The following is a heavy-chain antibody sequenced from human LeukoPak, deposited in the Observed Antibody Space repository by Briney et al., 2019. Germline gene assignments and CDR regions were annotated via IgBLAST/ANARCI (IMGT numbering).Heavy chain of an antibody. CDR3: AREWCSVGSCYAEFDY. V-gene: IGHV4-34*01. J-gene: IGHJ4*02. CDR2: INHSGST. D-gene: IGHD2-15*01. CDR1: GGSFSGYY. Sequence: SETLSLTCAVYGGSFSGYYWSWIRQPPGKGLEWIGEINHSGSTNYNPSLKSRVTISVDTSKNQFSLQLNSVTPEDTAVYYCAREWCSVGSCYAEFDYWGQGTPVTVSS.